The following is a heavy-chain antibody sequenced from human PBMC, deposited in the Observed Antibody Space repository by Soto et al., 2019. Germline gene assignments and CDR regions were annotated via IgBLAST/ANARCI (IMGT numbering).Heavy chain of an antibody. Sequence: ASAKGSCKASGGTFSSCAIIWVRQAPGQGLEWMGGIIPIFGAATYAQKFQGRVTITADESTSTAYMQLSSLRSEDTAVYYCARVAGGSYYSRTPSYYYGMDVWGQGTTVTVSS. CDR2: IIPIFGAA. CDR1: GGTFSSCA. CDR3: ARVAGGSYYSRTPSYYYGMDV. D-gene: IGHD1-26*01. V-gene: IGHV1-69*13. J-gene: IGHJ6*02.